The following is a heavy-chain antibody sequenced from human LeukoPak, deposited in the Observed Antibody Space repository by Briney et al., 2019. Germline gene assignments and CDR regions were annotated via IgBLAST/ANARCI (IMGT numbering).Heavy chain of an antibody. CDR3: ARVYMGRGYYDFWSGYPDAFDI. V-gene: IGHV4-59*01. D-gene: IGHD3-3*01. Sequence: RTSETLSLTCAVYGGSFSGYYWSWIRQPPGKGLEWIGYIYYSGSTNYNPSLKSRVTISVDTSKNQFSLKLSSVTAADTAVYYCARVYMGRGYYDFWSGYPDAFDIWGQGTMVTVSS. J-gene: IGHJ3*02. CDR2: IYYSGST. CDR1: GGSFSGYY.